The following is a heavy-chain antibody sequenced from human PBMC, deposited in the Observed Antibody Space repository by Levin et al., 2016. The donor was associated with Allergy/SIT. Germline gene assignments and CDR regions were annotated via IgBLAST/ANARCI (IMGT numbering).Heavy chain of an antibody. J-gene: IGHJ6*02. V-gene: IGHV4-4*07. Sequence: WIRQPPGKGLEWIGRIYTSGSTNYNPSLKSRVTMSVDTSKNQFSLKLSSVTAADTAVYYCAGGADYYGSGMRYGMDVWGQGTTVTVSS. CDR3: AGGADYYGSGMRYGMDV. D-gene: IGHD3-10*01. CDR2: IYTSGST.